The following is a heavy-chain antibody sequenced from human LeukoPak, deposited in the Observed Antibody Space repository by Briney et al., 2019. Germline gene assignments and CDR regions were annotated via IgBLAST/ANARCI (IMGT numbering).Heavy chain of an antibody. D-gene: IGHD3-10*01. CDR3: TRPSYYYGSGSYYNGHFDY. Sequence: PGGSLKLSCAASGFTFSGSAMHWVRQASGKGLEWVGRIRSKANSYATAYAASVKGRFTISRDDSKNTAYLQMNSLKTEDTAVYYCTRPSYYYGSGSYYNGHFDYWGQGTLVTVSS. V-gene: IGHV3-73*01. J-gene: IGHJ4*02. CDR1: GFTFSGSA. CDR2: IRSKANSYAT.